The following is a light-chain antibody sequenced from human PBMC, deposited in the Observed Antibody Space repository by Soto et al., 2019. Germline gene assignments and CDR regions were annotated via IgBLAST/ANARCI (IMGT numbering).Light chain of an antibody. CDR2: EVT. V-gene: IGLV2-14*01. CDR3: SSYRTGDNYL. Sequence: QSALTQPASVSGSPGQSITISCTGTSSDVGGYNYVSWFQQHPDKAPKLIIFEVTKRPSGVSNRFSGSKSGNTASLTISGLQAEDEANYYCSSYRTGDNYLFGVGIKLTVL. J-gene: IGLJ3*02. CDR1: SSDVGGYNY.